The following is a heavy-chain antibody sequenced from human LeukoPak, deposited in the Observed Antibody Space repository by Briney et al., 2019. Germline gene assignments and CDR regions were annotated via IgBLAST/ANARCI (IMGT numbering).Heavy chain of an antibody. CDR1: GGSISNYY. Sequence: PSATLSLTCPVSGGSISNYYWGWVRPPPGKALEGIGNIFYSGSTYYSPSLKSRVTISLDTSRNQFSLKLNSVTAADTAVYYCAKSNGYGLIDIWGQGTMVTVSS. V-gene: IGHV4-59*12. CDR3: AKSNGYGLIDI. D-gene: IGHD3-22*01. J-gene: IGHJ3*02. CDR2: IFYSGST.